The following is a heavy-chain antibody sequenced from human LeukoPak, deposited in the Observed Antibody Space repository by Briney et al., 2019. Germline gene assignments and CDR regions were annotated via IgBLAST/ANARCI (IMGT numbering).Heavy chain of an antibody. CDR1: GYTFTSYD. Sequence: ASVKVSCKASGYTFTSYDINWVRQATGQGLEWMGWMNPNSGNTGYAQKFQGRVTITRNTSISTAYMELSSLRSDDTAVYYCARIYYYDSSGLTSGYYYMDVWGKGTTVTVSS. CDR2: MNPNSGNT. CDR3: ARIYYYDSSGLTSGYYYMDV. V-gene: IGHV1-8*03. D-gene: IGHD3-22*01. J-gene: IGHJ6*03.